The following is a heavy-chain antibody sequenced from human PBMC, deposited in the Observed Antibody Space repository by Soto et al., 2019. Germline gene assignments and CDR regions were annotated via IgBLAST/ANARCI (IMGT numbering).Heavy chain of an antibody. CDR2: INSDGSST. CDR1: GLIFSNYK. J-gene: IGHJ4*02. D-gene: IGHD3-3*01. CDR3: ARESDSYYFDY. V-gene: IGHV3-74*01. Sequence: GGSLRLSCAASGLIFSNYKMHWVRQAPGKGLVWVSRINSDGSSTSYADSVKGRFTISRDNAKNTLYLQMNSLRAEDTAVYYCARESDSYYFDYWGQGTLVTVSS.